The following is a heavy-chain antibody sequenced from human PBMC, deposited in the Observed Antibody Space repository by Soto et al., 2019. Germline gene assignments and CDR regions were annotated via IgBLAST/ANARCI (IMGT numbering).Heavy chain of an antibody. V-gene: IGHV3-21*01. J-gene: IGHJ3*02. CDR3: ARGYNYYDSSGYDTWDAFDI. CDR1: GFTFSSYS. CDR2: ISSSSSYI. Sequence: EVQLVESGGGLVKPGGSLRLSCAASGFTFSSYSMNWVRQAPGKGLEWVSSISSSSSYIYYADSVKGRFTISRDNAKNSLYFKMNSLRAEDTAVYYCARGYNYYDSSGYDTWDAFDIWGQGKMVTDSS. D-gene: IGHD3-22*01.